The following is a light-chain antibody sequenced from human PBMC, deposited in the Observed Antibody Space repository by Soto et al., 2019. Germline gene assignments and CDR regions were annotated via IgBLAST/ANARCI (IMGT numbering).Light chain of an antibody. CDR2: KAS. V-gene: IGKV1-5*03. Sequence: EIQMTQSPSTLSGSVGDRVTITCRASQTISSWLAWYQQKPGKAPKLLIYKASTLKSGVPSRFSGSGSGTEFTLTISSLQPDDFATYYCQHYKSYSEAFGQGTKVELK. J-gene: IGKJ1*01. CDR1: QTISSW. CDR3: QHYKSYSEA.